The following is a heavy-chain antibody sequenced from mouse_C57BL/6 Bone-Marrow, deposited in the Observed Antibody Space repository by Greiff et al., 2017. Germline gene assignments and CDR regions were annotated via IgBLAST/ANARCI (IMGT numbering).Heavy chain of an antibody. J-gene: IGHJ3*01. CDR3: ALYGRSRAWFAY. CDR1: GFNINDYY. CDR2: IDPEDGET. V-gene: IGHV14-2*01. D-gene: IGHD1-1*01. Sequence: VQLQQSGAELVKPGASVKLSCTASGFNINDYYMHWVKQRTEQGLEWIGRIDPEDGETTYAPKFQGKATITADTSSNTAYLKLSSLTSEDTAVYYCALYGRSRAWFAYWGQGTLVTVSA.